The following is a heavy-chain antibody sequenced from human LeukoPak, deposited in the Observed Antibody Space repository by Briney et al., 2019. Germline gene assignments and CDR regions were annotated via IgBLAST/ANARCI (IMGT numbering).Heavy chain of an antibody. V-gene: IGHV3-23*01. Sequence: GGSLRLSCAASGFTFSSYAMSWVRQAPGKGLEWVSAISGSGGSTYYADSVKGRFAISRDNAKNSLYLQMNSLRAEDTALYYCAREVSEGFDFWGQGTLVTVSS. J-gene: IGHJ4*02. CDR1: GFTFSSYA. CDR3: AREVSEGFDF. CDR2: ISGSGGST. D-gene: IGHD3-22*01.